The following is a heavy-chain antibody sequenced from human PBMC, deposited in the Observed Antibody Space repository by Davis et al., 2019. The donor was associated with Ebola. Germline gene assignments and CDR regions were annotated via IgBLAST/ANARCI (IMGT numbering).Heavy chain of an antibody. Sequence: PGGPLRLSCAASGFTFSSYSMNWVRQAPGKGLEWVSSISSSSYIYYVDSVTGRFTISRDNAKNSLYLQMNSLRAEDTAVYYCARQKGYSSTRGYYYGMDVWGKGTTVTVSS. CDR3: ARQKGYSSTRGYYYGMDV. CDR2: ISSSSYI. V-gene: IGHV3-21*01. J-gene: IGHJ6*04. CDR1: GFTFSSYS. D-gene: IGHD2-2*01.